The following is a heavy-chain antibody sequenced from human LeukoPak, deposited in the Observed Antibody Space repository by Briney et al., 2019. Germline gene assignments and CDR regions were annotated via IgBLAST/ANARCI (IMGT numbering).Heavy chain of an antibody. J-gene: IGHJ4*02. CDR2: IKEDGSEK. CDR3: ARDPLIAVAGIYFDY. CDR1: GFTFSNYW. V-gene: IGHV3-7*05. Sequence: QAGGSLRLSCAASGFTFSNYWMNWVRQAPGKGLEWVANIKEDGSEKNYVDSVKGRFTISRDNAKNSLYLQMSSLRAEDTAVYYCARDPLIAVAGIYFDYWGQGTLVTVSS. D-gene: IGHD6-19*01.